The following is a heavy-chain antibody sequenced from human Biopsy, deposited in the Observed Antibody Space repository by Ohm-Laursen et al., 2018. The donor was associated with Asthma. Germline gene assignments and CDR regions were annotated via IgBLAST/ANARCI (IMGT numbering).Heavy chain of an antibody. CDR2: IKHDGTEK. V-gene: IGHV3-7*01. CDR3: ARTFHFWSPYHAEHYQL. D-gene: IGHD3-3*02. Sequence: GLLRLSCTASGFTFGDYWMSWVRQVPGKGLEWVANIKHDGTEKNHVDSLKGRFTISRDNAKNSLYLQMNSLRAEDTAVYYCARTFHFWSPYHAEHYQLWGQGTLVTVSS. J-gene: IGHJ1*01. CDR1: GFTFGDYW.